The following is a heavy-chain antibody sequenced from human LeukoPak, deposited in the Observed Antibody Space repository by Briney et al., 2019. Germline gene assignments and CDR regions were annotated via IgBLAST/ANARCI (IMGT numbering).Heavy chain of an antibody. Sequence: PSETLSLTCTVSGGSISSYHWSWLRQPPGKGLEWIGYIYYSGSTYYNPSLKSRVTISVDTSKNQFSLKLSSVTAADTAVYYCARAPDYGDYPYFDYWGQGTLVTVSS. CDR2: IYYSGST. J-gene: IGHJ4*02. CDR3: ARAPDYGDYPYFDY. D-gene: IGHD4-17*01. CDR1: GGSISSYH. V-gene: IGHV4-59*06.